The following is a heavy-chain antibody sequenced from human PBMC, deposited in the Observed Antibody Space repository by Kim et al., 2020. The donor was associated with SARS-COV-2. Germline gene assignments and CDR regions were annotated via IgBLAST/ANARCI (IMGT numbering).Heavy chain of an antibody. CDR1: GFTLISYW. CDR2: INSDGSST. J-gene: IGHJ4*02. V-gene: IGHV3-74*01. D-gene: IGHD6-13*01. CDR3: ARVKSSSSWYLFDY. Sequence: GGSLRLSCTALGFTLISYWMHWVRQAPGKGLVWVSRINSDGSSTSYADSVKGRFTISRDNAKNTLYLQMNSLRAEDTAVYYCARVKSSSSWYLFDYWGKGTLVTVTS.